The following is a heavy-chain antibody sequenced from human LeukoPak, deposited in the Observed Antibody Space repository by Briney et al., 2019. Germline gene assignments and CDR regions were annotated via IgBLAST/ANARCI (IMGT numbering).Heavy chain of an antibody. Sequence: PSETLSLTCTVSGGSISSYYWSWIRQPPGKGVEWIGYIYYSGSTNYNPSLKSRVRTSVDTSKNQFSLRLSSVTAADTAVYYCARDGEVLSSSWFWFDPWGQGTLVTVSS. D-gene: IGHD6-13*01. CDR3: ARDGEVLSSSWFWFDP. CDR2: IYYSGST. V-gene: IGHV4-59*12. CDR1: GGSISSYY. J-gene: IGHJ5*02.